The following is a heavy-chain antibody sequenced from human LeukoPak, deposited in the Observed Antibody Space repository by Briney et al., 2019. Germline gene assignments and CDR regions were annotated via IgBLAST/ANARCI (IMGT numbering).Heavy chain of an antibody. J-gene: IGHJ4*02. V-gene: IGHV3-23*01. CDR3: AKLKRVGIAPFDD. D-gene: IGHD3-10*01. CDR1: GFTFSHFA. Sequence: PGGSLRLSCGVSGFTFSHFAMSWVRQAPGKGLQCDADFVKGRFTISRDNSKNTLYLQMTGLRAEDTAGYYCAKLKRVGIAPFDDWGK.